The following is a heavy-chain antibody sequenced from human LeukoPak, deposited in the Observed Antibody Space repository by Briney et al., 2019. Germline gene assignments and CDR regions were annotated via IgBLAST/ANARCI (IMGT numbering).Heavy chain of an antibody. J-gene: IGHJ4*02. Sequence: PGGSLRLSCAASGFTFSSYGMHWVRQAPGKGLEWVAVIWYDGSSKYYADSVKGRFTISRDNSKNTLYLQMNSLRAEDTAVYYCAKDHRYCSGGSCYSWTLYFDYWGQGTLVTVSS. D-gene: IGHD2-15*01. V-gene: IGHV3-33*06. CDR1: GFTFSSYG. CDR2: IWYDGSSK. CDR3: AKDHRYCSGGSCYSWTLYFDY.